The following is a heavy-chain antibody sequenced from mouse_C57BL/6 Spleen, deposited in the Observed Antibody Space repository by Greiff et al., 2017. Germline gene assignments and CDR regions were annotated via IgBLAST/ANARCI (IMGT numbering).Heavy chain of an antibody. V-gene: IGHV14-3*01. J-gene: IGHJ2*01. CDR3: AREFITTVVARGNFDY. Sequence: VQLQQPVAELVRPGASVKLSCTASGFNIKNTYMHWVKQRPEQGLEWIGRIDPANGNTKYAPKFQGKATITADTSSNTAYLQLSSLTSEDTAIYYCAREFITTVVARGNFDYWGQGTTLTVSS. CDR1: GFNIKNTY. CDR2: IDPANGNT. D-gene: IGHD1-1*01.